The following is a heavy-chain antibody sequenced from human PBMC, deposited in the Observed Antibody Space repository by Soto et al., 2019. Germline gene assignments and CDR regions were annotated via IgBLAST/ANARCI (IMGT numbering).Heavy chain of an antibody. D-gene: IGHD6-19*01. Sequence: SETLSLTCTVSGGSISSYYWSWIRQPPGKGLEWIGYIYYSGSTNYNPSLKSRVTISVDTSKNQFSLKLSSVTAADTAVYYCARHGSGWIQAGYFDYWGQGTLVTVSS. V-gene: IGHV4-59*08. CDR3: ARHGSGWIQAGYFDY. CDR1: GGSISSYY. CDR2: IYYSGST. J-gene: IGHJ4*02.